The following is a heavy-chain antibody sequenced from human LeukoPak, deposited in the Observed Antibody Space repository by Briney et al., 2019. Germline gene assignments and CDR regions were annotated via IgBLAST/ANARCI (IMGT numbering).Heavy chain of an antibody. CDR2: IWYDGSNK. D-gene: IGHD3-22*01. CDR3: ARDHHSSGYSFDY. CDR1: GFTFSSYG. Sequence: GGSLRLSCAASGFTFSSYGMHWVRQAPGKGLXXXAVIWYDGSNKYYADSVKGRFTISRDNSKNTLYLQMNSLRAEDTAVYYCARDHHSSGYSFDYWGQGTLVTVSS. V-gene: IGHV3-33*01. J-gene: IGHJ4*02.